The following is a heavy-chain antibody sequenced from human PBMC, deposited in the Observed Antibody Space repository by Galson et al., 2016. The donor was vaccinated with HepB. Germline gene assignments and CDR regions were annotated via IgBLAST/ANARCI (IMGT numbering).Heavy chain of an antibody. CDR3: ARDIRRGGTSRHSCFDP. CDR1: GGSISSGGYY. Sequence: TLSLTCTVSGGSISSGGYYWSWIRQHPGKGLEWIWYIYNSGRTYYNPSLKRRVTISVDTSKNQFSLKLNSVTAADTAVYYCARDIRRGGTSRHSCFDPWGQGTLVTVSS. J-gene: IGHJ5*02. D-gene: IGHD1-26*01. CDR2: IYNSGRT. V-gene: IGHV4-31*03.